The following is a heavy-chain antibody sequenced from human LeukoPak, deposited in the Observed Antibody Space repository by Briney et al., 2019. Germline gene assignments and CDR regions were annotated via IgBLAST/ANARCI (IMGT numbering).Heavy chain of an antibody. CDR2: IGGDGITT. D-gene: IGHD3-10*01. CDR1: GFTLTTYA. V-gene: IGHV3-23*01. CDR3: TRVPGSYYVDFDY. Sequence: GGSLRLSCAASGFTLTTYAMTWIRQAPGKGLEWVSAIGGDGITTYYADSVRGRFTVSKDNSENTLYLWMNSLRAEDTAVYYCTRVPGSYYVDFDYWGQGTLVTVSS. J-gene: IGHJ4*02.